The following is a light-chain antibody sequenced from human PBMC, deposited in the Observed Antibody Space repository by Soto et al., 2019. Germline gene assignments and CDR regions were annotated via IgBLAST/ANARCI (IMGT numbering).Light chain of an antibody. CDR2: GAS. Sequence: VMSQSPATPSAPPGAGQTLSWRTQRSVSSNLAWYQQKPGQSTRLLIYGASTRAAGIPAMFSGSGCGAEFTLTISSLQSEDFAVYCRQRYINLWTFGQGTKVDIK. CDR1: RSVSSN. V-gene: IGKV3-15*01. CDR3: QRYINLWT. J-gene: IGKJ1*01.